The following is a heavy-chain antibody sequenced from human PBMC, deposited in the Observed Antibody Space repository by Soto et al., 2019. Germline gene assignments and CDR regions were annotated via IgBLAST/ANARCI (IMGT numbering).Heavy chain of an antibody. V-gene: IGHV3-30*18. D-gene: IGHD1-1*01. Sequence: WGSLLVSCAASVFTFSSYGMRWVRQAPGKGLEWVAVISYDGSNKYYADSVKGRFTISRDNSKNTLYLQMNSLRAEDTAVYYCAKGKWYNWNDGTTFPDYWGQGTMVTVSS. CDR3: AKGKWYNWNDGTTFPDY. J-gene: IGHJ4*02. CDR2: ISYDGSNK. CDR1: VFTFSSYG.